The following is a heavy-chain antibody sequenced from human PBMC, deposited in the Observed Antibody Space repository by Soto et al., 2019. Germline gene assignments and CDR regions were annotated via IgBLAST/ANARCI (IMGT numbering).Heavy chain of an antibody. CDR2: ISYDGSNK. V-gene: IGHV3-30-3*01. D-gene: IGHD3-3*01. Sequence: GGSLRLSCAASGFTFSSYAMHWVRQAPGKGLEWVAVISYDGSNKYYADSVKGRFTISRDNSKNTLYLQMNSLRAEDTAVYYCAGDGWGDFFLDSPPPPFAAFDIWGQGTMVTVSS. J-gene: IGHJ3*02. CDR1: GFTFSSYA. CDR3: AGDGWGDFFLDSPPPPFAAFDI.